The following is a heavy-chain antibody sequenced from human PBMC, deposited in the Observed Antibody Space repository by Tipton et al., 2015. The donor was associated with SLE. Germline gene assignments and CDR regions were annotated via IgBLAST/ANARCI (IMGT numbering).Heavy chain of an antibody. D-gene: IGHD6-13*01. CDR3: ATALNTAAAGSDAFDI. V-gene: IGHV1-69*01. Sequence: QLVQSGAEVKKPGSSVKVSCKASGGTFGSYAISWVRQAPGQGLEWMGGIIPIFDTANYAQKFQGRVTITADESTSTAYMELSSLRSEDPAVYYCATALNTAAAGSDAFDIWGQGTMVTVSS. CDR2: IIPIFDTA. CDR1: GGTFGSYA. J-gene: IGHJ3*02.